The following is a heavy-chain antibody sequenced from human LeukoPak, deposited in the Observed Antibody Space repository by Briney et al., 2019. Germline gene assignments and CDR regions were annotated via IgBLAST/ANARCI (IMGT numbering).Heavy chain of an antibody. J-gene: IGHJ5*02. D-gene: IGHD3-10*01. Sequence: PGGSLRLSCAASGFTFSSYEMNWVRQAPGKGLEWVSYISSSGSTIYYADSVKGRFTISRDNAKNSLYLQMNSLRAEDTAVYYCARASTRDHYGSGSYSIGDNWFDPWGQGTLVTVSS. CDR1: GFTFSSYE. CDR3: ARASTRDHYGSGSYSIGDNWFDP. CDR2: ISSSGSTI. V-gene: IGHV3-48*03.